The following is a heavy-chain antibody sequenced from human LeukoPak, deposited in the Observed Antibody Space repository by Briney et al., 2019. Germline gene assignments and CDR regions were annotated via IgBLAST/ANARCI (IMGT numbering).Heavy chain of an antibody. CDR3: ANRPLDY. J-gene: IGHJ4*02. Sequence: GGSLRLSCAASGFSFSTYAMSWVRQAPGKGLEWVSAISATGGSTYYADSVRGRFTISRDNSKNTLYLQINTLRAEDTAVYYCANRPLDYWGQGTLVTVSS. CDR2: ISATGGST. CDR1: GFSFSTYA. V-gene: IGHV3-23*01.